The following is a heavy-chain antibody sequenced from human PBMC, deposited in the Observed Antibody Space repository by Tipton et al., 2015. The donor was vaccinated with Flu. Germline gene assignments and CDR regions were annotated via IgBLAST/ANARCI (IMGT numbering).Heavy chain of an antibody. CDR1: GGSISSYY. D-gene: IGHD3-10*01. V-gene: IGHV4-4*07. CDR2: IYTSGST. CDR3: ASVVYLLGSGSYYGYFDY. J-gene: IGHJ4*02. Sequence: TLSLTCTVSGGSISSYYWSWIRQPAGKGLEWIGRIYTSGSTNYNPSLKSRVTMSVDTSKNQFSLMLSSVTAADTAVYYCASVVYLLGSGSYYGYFDYWGPGTLVTVSS.